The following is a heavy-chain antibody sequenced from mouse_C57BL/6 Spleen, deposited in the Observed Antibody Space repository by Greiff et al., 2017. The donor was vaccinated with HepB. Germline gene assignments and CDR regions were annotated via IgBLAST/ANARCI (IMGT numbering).Heavy chain of an antibody. D-gene: IGHD2-5*01. CDR1: GFSLTSYG. V-gene: IGHV2-6-1*01. CDR2: IWSDGST. CDR3: ARHDEYSNLGFAY. Sequence: QVQLQQSGPGLVAPSQSLSITCTVSGFSLTSYGVHWVRQPPGKGLEWLVVIWSDGSTTYNSALKSRLSISKDNSKSQVFLKMNSLQTDDTAMYYCARHDEYSNLGFAYWGQGTLVTVSA. J-gene: IGHJ3*01.